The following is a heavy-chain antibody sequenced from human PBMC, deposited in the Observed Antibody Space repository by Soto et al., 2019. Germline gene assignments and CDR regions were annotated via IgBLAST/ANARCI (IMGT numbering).Heavy chain of an antibody. J-gene: IGHJ4*02. CDR3: VKDGGYCSSATCYSPRNHYFDS. CDR1: GFSFSDYW. CDR2: IKFDGSEK. D-gene: IGHD2-2*01. V-gene: IGHV3-7*03. Sequence: LRLSCVASGFSFSDYWMSWVRQAPGKGPEWVANIKFDGSEKQYVDSVRGRFSISRDNFRNSLFLQMNSLRAGDTAIYYCVKDGGYCSSATCYSPRNHYFDSWGQGTLVTVSS.